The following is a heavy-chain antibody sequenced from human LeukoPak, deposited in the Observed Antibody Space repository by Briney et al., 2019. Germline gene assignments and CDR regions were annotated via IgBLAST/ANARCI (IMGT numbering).Heavy chain of an antibody. V-gene: IGHV3-30*03. CDR1: GFTFSSNG. D-gene: IGHD3-10*01. CDR3: ERRYYYGSGSPPRSAFDR. CDR2: ISYDGSNK. J-gene: IGHJ3*02. Sequence: PGRSLRLSCAASGFTFSSNGMHWVRHAPGPGLGRVGVISYDGSNKYYVDSVKDRLTTSRENSKNTLYLQMISLRAEDTAVYYCERRYYYGSGSPPRSAFDRRGEETMVTVSS.